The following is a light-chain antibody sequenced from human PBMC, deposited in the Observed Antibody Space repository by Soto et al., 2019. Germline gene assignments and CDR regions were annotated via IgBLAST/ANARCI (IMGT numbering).Light chain of an antibody. CDR3: SSLTTSFTYV. CDR2: EVS. CDR1: SSDVGAYNY. Sequence: QSVLTQPASVSGSRGQSVAISCTGTSSDVGAYNYVSWYQQHPGKASKLLLPEVSNPPSGVSDPFSGSKSGNTASPTISWLQAEEEADYYCSSLTTSFTYVFGTGTKVTVL. J-gene: IGLJ1*01. V-gene: IGLV2-14*01.